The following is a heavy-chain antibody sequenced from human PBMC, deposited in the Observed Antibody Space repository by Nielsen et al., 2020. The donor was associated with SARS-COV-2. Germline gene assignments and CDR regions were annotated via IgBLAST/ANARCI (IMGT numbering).Heavy chain of an antibody. CDR2: IKQDGSEK. CDR1: GFTFSSYA. D-gene: IGHD2-2*01. Sequence: GESLKISCAASGFTFSSYAMSWVRQAPGKGLEWVANIKQDGSEKYYVDSVKGRFTISRDNAKNSLYLQMNSLRAEDTAVYYCARENIVVVPADTNQDVAVAYYYYYMDVWGKGTTVTVSS. V-gene: IGHV3-7*03. J-gene: IGHJ6*03. CDR3: ARENIVVVPADTNQDVAVAYYYYYMDV.